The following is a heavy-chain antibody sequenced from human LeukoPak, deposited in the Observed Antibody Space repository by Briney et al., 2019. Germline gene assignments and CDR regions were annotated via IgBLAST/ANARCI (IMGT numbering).Heavy chain of an antibody. Sequence: GGSLRLSCAASGFTFSSYSMNWVRQAPGKGLEWVSSISSGSSYIYYADSVKGWFTISRDDSKNMQFLEMDSLRPEDTAVYFCAKRITVAAGIYFDSWGQGTLDTVSS. CDR3: AKRITVAAGIYFDS. CDR2: ISSGSSYI. V-gene: IGHV3-21*04. CDR1: GFTFSSYS. J-gene: IGHJ4*02. D-gene: IGHD6-19*01.